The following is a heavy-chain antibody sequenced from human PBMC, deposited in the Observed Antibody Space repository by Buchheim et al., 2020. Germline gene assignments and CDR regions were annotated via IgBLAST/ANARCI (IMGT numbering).Heavy chain of an antibody. CDR1: GFTFSSYA. Sequence: QVQLVESGGGVVQPGRSLRLSCAASGFTFSSYAMHWVRQAPGKGLEWVAVISYDGSNKYYADSVKGRLTISRDNSKKTLYLQMNSLRAEDTAVYYCARDRRNYDSSGYYYGFWFDPWGQGTL. CDR3: ARDRRNYDSSGYYYGFWFDP. CDR2: ISYDGSNK. D-gene: IGHD3-22*01. V-gene: IGHV3-30*04. J-gene: IGHJ5*02.